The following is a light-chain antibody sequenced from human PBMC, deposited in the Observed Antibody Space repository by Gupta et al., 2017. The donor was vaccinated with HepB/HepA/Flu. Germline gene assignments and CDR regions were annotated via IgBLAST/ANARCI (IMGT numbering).Light chain of an antibody. Sequence: IVMTQSPDSLAVSLGERATINCKSSQSILYSSDNKNYLAWYQQKPGQPPKLLFYWASTREAGVPDRFTGSGSGKDFTLTITSRQEEDVAVYYCQQYLGNATYTFGGGTKVEIK. J-gene: IGKJ4*01. CDR3: QQYLGNATYT. CDR1: QSILYSSDNKNY. V-gene: IGKV4-1*01. CDR2: WAS.